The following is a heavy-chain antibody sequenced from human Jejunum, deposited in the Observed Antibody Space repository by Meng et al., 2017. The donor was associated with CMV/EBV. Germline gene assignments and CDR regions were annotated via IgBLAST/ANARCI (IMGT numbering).Heavy chain of an antibody. V-gene: IGHV4-39*07. D-gene: IGHD3-10*01. CDR1: AQSIGSSNYG. CDR2: IYYTGST. CDR3: ARGVSTASSGN. J-gene: IGHJ4*02. Sequence: LRATDPELGKPSRTLSRPRTFSAQSIGSSNYGWGWTRHSRGKGLEWIGIIYYTGSTYSNPSRTSRLTISIDTSKNQFSLKLSSVTAADTAIYYCARGVSTASSGNWGQGTLVTVSS.